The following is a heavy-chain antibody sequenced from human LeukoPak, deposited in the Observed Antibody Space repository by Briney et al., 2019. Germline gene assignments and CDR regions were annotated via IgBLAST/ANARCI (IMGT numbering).Heavy chain of an antibody. Sequence: SETLSLTCTVSGGSISSYYWSWIRQPPGKGLEWIGYIYYSGSTNYNPSLKSRVTISVDTSKNQFSLKLSSVTAADTAVYYCARLTGTYYFDYWGQGTLVTVSS. CDR1: GGSISSYY. J-gene: IGHJ4*02. CDR3: ARLTGTYYFDY. D-gene: IGHD1-20*01. V-gene: IGHV4-59*12. CDR2: IYYSGST.